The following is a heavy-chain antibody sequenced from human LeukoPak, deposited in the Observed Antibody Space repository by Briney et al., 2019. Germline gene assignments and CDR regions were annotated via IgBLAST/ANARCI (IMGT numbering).Heavy chain of an antibody. D-gene: IGHD4-17*01. Sequence: GGSLRLSCAASGFTFSDYYMSWIRQAPGKGLEWVSYISRSSSYIYYADSVKGRFTISRDNAKNSLYLQMNSLRAEDTAVYYCARDNSVTTVTTDAFDIWGQGTMVTASS. CDR3: ARDNSVTTVTTDAFDI. V-gene: IGHV3-11*06. J-gene: IGHJ3*02. CDR2: ISRSSSYI. CDR1: GFTFSDYY.